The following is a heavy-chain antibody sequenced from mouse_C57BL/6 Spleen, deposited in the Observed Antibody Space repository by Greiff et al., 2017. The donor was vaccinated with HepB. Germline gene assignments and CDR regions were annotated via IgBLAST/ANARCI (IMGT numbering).Heavy chain of an antibody. CDR2: ISYDGSN. D-gene: IGHD2-4*01. V-gene: IGHV3-6*01. CDR3: ERGEDYDVPFAY. CDR1: GYSITSGYY. J-gene: IGHJ3*01. Sequence: DVQLQESGPGLVKPSQSLSLTCSVTGYSITSGYYWNWIRQFPGNKLEWMGYISYDGSNNYNPSLKNRISITRDTSKNQFFLKLNSVTTEDTATYYCERGEDYDVPFAYWGQGTLVTVSA.